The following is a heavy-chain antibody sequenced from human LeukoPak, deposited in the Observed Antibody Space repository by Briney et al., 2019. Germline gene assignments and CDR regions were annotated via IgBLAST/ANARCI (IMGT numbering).Heavy chain of an antibody. CDR3: ARVIAAAKGEFDP. CDR1: GGSFSGYY. Sequence: SETLSLTCAVYGGSFSGYYWSWIRQPPGKGLEWIGEINHSGSTNYNPSLKSRVTISVDTSKNQFSLKLSSVTAADTAVYYCARVIAAAKGEFDPWGQGTLVTVPS. J-gene: IGHJ5*02. D-gene: IGHD6-25*01. CDR2: INHSGST. V-gene: IGHV4-34*01.